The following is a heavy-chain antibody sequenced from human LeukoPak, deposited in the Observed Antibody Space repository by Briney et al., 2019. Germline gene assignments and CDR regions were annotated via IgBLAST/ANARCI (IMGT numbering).Heavy chain of an antibody. J-gene: IGHJ6*03. CDR3: ARAQYSRGSPGMDV. Sequence: ASVKVSCKASGYTFTSYGISWVRQAPGQGLEWMGWISAYNGNTDYAQKLQGRVTMTTDTSTSTAYMELRSLRSDDTAVYYCARAQYSRGSPGMDVWGKGTTVTVSS. V-gene: IGHV1-18*01. D-gene: IGHD6-19*01. CDR1: GYTFTSYG. CDR2: ISAYNGNT.